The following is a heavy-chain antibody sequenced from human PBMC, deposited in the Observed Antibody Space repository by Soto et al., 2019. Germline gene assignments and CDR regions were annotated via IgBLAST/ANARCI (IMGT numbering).Heavy chain of an antibody. CDR3: ARVPNDRMGWFDP. Sequence: SETLSLTCTVSGGSISSYYWSWIRQPPGKGLEWIGYIYYSVSTNYNPSLKSRVTISVDTSKNQFSLKLSSVTAADTAVYYCARVPNDRMGWFDPWGQGTLVTVSS. CDR1: GGSISSYY. J-gene: IGHJ5*02. CDR2: IYYSVST. D-gene: IGHD3-22*01. V-gene: IGHV4-59*01.